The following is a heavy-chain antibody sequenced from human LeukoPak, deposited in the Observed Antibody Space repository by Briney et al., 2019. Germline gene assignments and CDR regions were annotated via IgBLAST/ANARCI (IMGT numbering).Heavy chain of an antibody. J-gene: IGHJ5*02. V-gene: IGHV1-69*02. D-gene: IGHD3-3*01. CDR1: GGTFSSYT. Sequence: SVKVSCKASGGTFSSYTISWVRQAPGQGLEWMGRIIPILGIANYAQKFRGRVTITADKSTSTAYMELSSLRSEDTAVYYCARIHDFWRNRFDPWGQGTLVTVSS. CDR3: ARIHDFWRNRFDP. CDR2: IIPILGIA.